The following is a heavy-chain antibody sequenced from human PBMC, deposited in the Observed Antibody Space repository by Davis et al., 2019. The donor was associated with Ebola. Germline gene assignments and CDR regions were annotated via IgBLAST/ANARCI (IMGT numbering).Heavy chain of an antibody. CDR2: ISGSGGTT. D-gene: IGHD6-13*01. CDR3: ARCTGYSSSWLDY. CDR1: VITFSSYA. J-gene: IGHJ4*02. V-gene: IGHV3-23*01. Sequence: GGSLRLSCADSVITFSSYAMTWVRQAPGKGLEWVSAISGSGGTTYYAGSVKGRFTVSRDNSKNTLYLQMNSLRAEDTAVYYCARCTGYSSSWLDYWGQGTLVRISS.